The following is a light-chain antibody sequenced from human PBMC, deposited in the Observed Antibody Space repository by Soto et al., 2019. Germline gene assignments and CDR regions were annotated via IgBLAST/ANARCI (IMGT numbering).Light chain of an antibody. CDR3: QHYGSSPFT. Sequence: EIVLTQSPGTLSLSPGERATLSCRASQSVSSSYLAWYQQKPGQAPRPLIYGASSRATGIPDRFSCSGSGTDFTLTISILEPEDFAVYYCQHYGSSPFTFGQGTELEIK. CDR2: GAS. V-gene: IGKV3-20*01. CDR1: QSVSSSY. J-gene: IGKJ2*01.